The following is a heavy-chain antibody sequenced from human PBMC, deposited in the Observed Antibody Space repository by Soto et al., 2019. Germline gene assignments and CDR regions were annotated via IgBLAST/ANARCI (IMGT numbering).Heavy chain of an antibody. CDR3: AREWELLNDLGSGYVDS. Sequence: QVQLVQSGAEVKKPGSSVKVSCKASVGTCSSYAISWVLQAPGQGLEWMGGIIPIFGTANYAQKVQGRFTITEDEYTSRAYMELSSLSSEDTDVYHCAREWELLNDLGSGYVDSWGQGTLVTVSS. J-gene: IGHJ4*02. CDR2: IIPIFGTA. V-gene: IGHV1-69*01. D-gene: IGHD1-26*01. CDR1: VGTCSSYA.